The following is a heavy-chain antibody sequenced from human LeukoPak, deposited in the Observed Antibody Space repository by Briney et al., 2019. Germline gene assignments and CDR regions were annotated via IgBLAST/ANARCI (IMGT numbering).Heavy chain of an antibody. J-gene: IGHJ4*02. CDR1: GFTFSSYA. CDR2: ISGSGGST. CDR3: AKRPTSGSSKRGHHFDY. Sequence: TGGSLRLSCAASGFTFSSYAMSWVRQAPGKGLEWVSAISGSGGSTYYADSVKGRFTISRDNSKNTLYLQMNSLRAEDTAVYYCAKRPTSGSSKRGHHFDYWGQGTLVTVSS. V-gene: IGHV3-23*01. D-gene: IGHD1-26*01.